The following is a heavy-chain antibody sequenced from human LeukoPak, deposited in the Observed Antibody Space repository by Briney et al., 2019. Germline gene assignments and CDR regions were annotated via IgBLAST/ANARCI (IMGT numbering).Heavy chain of an antibody. J-gene: IGHJ6*03. D-gene: IGHD5-12*01. Sequence: PSETLSLTCAVYGGSFSGYYWSWIRQPPGKGLEWIGEINHSGSTNYNPSLKSRVTISVDTSKNQFSLKLSSVTAADTAVYYCARGRRGSYYYYYMDVWGKGTTVTVSS. CDR3: ARGRRGSYYYYYMDV. V-gene: IGHV4-34*01. CDR1: GGSFSGYY. CDR2: INHSGST.